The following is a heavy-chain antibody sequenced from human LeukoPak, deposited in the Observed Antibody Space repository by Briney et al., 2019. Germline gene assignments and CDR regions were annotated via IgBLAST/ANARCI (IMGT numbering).Heavy chain of an antibody. V-gene: IGHV3-30*18. Sequence: PGRSLRLSCAASGFPFSSYGMHWVRQAPGTGLEWVALISYDGNNEYYTDSVKGRFIISRDNSKNTLYLQMNSLRGEDTAVYFCAKVPQVYGDKGTHFDYWGQGTLVTVSS. CDR3: AKVPQVYGDKGTHFDY. CDR2: ISYDGNNE. CDR1: GFPFSSYG. J-gene: IGHJ4*02. D-gene: IGHD4-17*01.